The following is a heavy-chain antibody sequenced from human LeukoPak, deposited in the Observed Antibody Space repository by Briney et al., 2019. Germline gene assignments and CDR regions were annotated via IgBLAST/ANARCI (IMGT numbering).Heavy chain of an antibody. Sequence: TGGSLRLSCAASGFTFSTYWMSWVRQAPGKGLEWVANINQDGSEEYYVDSVKGRSTISRDNAKNSLYLQMNSLRAEDTAVYYCARTYPGIAKAGTFDYWGQGTLVTVSS. V-gene: IGHV3-7*01. CDR1: GFTFSTYW. J-gene: IGHJ4*02. D-gene: IGHD6-19*01. CDR2: INQDGSEE. CDR3: ARTYPGIAKAGTFDY.